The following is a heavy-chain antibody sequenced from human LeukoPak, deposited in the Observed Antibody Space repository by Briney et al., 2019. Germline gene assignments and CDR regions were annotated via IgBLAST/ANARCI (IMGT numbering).Heavy chain of an antibody. J-gene: IGHJ4*02. Sequence: GGSLRLSCAASGFTSASYAMSWVRQAPGKGLEWVSTISDSGGSTYYADSVKGRFTISRDNSKNTLYLQMNSLRAEDTAVYYCAEGERGYSYGIYNYWGQGTLVTVSS. CDR3: AEGERGYSYGIYNY. V-gene: IGHV3-23*01. CDR1: GFTSASYA. D-gene: IGHD5-18*01. CDR2: ISDSGGST.